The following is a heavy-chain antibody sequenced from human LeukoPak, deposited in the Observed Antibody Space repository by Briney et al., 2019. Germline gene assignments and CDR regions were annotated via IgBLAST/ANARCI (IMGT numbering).Heavy chain of an antibody. CDR1: GGSFSGYY. CDR2: INHSGST. J-gene: IGHJ4*02. V-gene: IGHV4-34*01. Sequence: PWETLSLTCAVYGGSFSGYYWSWIRQPPGKGLEWIGEINHSGSTNYNPSLKSRVTISVDTSKNQFSLKLSSVTAADTAVYYCARGSTTGYYKRPFDYWGQGTLVTVSS. CDR3: ARGSTTGYYKRPFDY. D-gene: IGHD3-9*01.